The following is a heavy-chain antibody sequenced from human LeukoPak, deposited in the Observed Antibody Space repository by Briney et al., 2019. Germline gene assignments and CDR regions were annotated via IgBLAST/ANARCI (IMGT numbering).Heavy chain of an antibody. CDR3: AKDLSSGSRRAY. V-gene: IGHV3-30*18. CDR2: ISYDGSNK. CDR1: GFTFSNYW. J-gene: IGHJ4*02. D-gene: IGHD6-19*01. Sequence: GGSLRLSCAASGFTFSNYWMSWVRQAPGKGLEWVAVISYDGSNKYYADSVKGRSTISRDNSKNTLYLQMNSLRAEDTGVYYCAKDLSSGSRRAYWGQGTLVTVSS.